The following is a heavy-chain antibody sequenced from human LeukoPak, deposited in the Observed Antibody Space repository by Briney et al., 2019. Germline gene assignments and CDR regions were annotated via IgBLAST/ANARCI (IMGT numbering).Heavy chain of an antibody. CDR3: AKRLDRRDGYKIFDY. CDR1: GGPISSSSYY. D-gene: IGHD5-24*01. V-gene: IGHV4-39*01. J-gene: IGHJ4*02. Sequence: SETLSLTCTVSGGPISSSSYYWGWIRQPPGKGLEWIGSIYYSGSTYYNPSLKSRVTISVDTSKNQFSLKLSSVTAADTAVYYCAKRLDRRDGYKIFDYWGQGTLVTVSS. CDR2: IYYSGST.